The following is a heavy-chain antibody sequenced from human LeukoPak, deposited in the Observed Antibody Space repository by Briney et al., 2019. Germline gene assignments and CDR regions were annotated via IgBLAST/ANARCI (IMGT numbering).Heavy chain of an antibody. CDR1: GFTFSSYW. CDR3: ARDGYSFARDF. Sequence: PGGSLRLSCAVSGFTFSSYWMSWVRQAPGKGLEWVANIKPDGSEKYYVDSVKGRFTISRDNAKNSLYLQMNSLRAEGTAVCYCARDGYSFARDFWGQGTLVTVSS. J-gene: IGHJ4*02. V-gene: IGHV3-7*01. CDR2: IKPDGSEK. D-gene: IGHD5-12*01.